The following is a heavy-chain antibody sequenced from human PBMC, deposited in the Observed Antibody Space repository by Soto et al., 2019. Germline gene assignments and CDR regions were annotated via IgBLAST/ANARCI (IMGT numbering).Heavy chain of an antibody. CDR2: INHSGST. CDR3: ARGSLWFGELAP. CDR1: GGSFSGYY. J-gene: IGHJ5*02. V-gene: IGHV4-34*01. Sequence: SETLSLTCAVYGGSFSGYYWSWIRQPPGKGLEWIGEINHSGSTNYNPSLKSRVTISVDTSKNQFSLKLSSVTAADTAVYYCARGSLWFGELAPWGQGTLVTVSS. D-gene: IGHD3-10*01.